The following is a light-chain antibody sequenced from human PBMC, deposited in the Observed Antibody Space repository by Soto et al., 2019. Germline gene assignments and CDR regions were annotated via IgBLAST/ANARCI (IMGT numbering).Light chain of an antibody. CDR1: SSDVGSYNR. J-gene: IGLJ1*01. Sequence: QSALTQPRSVSGSPGQTVTIPSTGTSSDVGSYNRVSWYQQPPGTAPKVMIYEVSNRPSGVPDRFSGSKSGNTASLTISGLQAEDEADYYCASYTTSTTRVVFGTGTKVTVL. CDR2: EVS. V-gene: IGLV2-18*02. CDR3: ASYTTSTTRVV.